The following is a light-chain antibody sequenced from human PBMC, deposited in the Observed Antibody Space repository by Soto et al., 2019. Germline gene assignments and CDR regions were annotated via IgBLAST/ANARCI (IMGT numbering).Light chain of an antibody. CDR1: QSISSW. V-gene: IGKV1-5*03. CDR2: KAS. CDR3: QQYNSYSRT. Sequence: DIQLPQSPSFLSASVGDRVTITCRASQSISSWLAWYQQKPGKAPKLLIYKASSLESGVPSRFSGSGSGTEFTLTISSLQPDDFATYYCQQYNSYSRTFGQGTKVDIK. J-gene: IGKJ1*01.